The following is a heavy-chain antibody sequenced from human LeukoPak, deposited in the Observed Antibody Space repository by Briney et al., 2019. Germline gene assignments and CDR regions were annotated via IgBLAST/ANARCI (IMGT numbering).Heavy chain of an antibody. CDR2: MNPNSGNT. V-gene: IGHV1-8*01. CDR1: GYTFTSYD. J-gene: IGHJ6*02. D-gene: IGHD3-10*01. Sequence: GASVKVSCKASGYTFTSYDINWVRQATGQGLEWMGWMNPNSGNTGYAQKFQGRVTMTRNTSISTAYMELSSLRSEDTAVYYCARGDWLGELLQPYYYYGMDVWGQGTTVTVSS. CDR3: ARGDWLGELLQPYYYYGMDV.